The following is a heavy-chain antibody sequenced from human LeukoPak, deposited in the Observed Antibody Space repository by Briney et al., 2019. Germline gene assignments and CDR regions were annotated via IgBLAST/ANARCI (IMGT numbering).Heavy chain of an antibody. CDR3: ASAFLTGKDY. CDR2: INHSGST. CDR1: GVSFSGYY. D-gene: IGHD3-9*01. Sequence: SETLSLTCAVYGVSFSGYYWSWIRQPPGKGLEWIREINHSGSTNYNPSLKSRVTISVDTSKNQFSLKLSSVTAADTAVYYCASAFLTGKDYWGQGTLVTVSS. V-gene: IGHV4-34*01. J-gene: IGHJ4*02.